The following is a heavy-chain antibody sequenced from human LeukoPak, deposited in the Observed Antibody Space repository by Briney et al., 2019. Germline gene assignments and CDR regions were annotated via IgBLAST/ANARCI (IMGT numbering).Heavy chain of an antibody. CDR2: ISGSGGST. J-gene: IGHJ4*02. V-gene: IGHV3-23*01. CDR3: AKDGGYCSSTSCYYY. Sequence: GSLRLSCAASGFTFSSYAMSWVRQAPGKGLEWVSAISGSGGSTYYADSVKGRFTISRDNSKNTLYLQMNSLRAEDTAVYYCAKDGGYCSSTSCYYYWGQGTLVTVSS. CDR1: GFTFSSYA. D-gene: IGHD2-2*01.